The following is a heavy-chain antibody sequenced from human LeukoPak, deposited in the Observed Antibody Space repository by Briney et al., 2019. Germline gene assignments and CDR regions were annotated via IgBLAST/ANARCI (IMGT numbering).Heavy chain of an antibody. CDR2: LSGSGGST. V-gene: IGHV3-23*01. Sequence: PGESLRLSCAASGFTFTNAWMTWVRQAPGKGLEWVSALSGSGGSTYYADSVKGRFTISRDNSKNTLYLQMNSLRAEDTAVYYCAKGAVATIMADYWGQGTLVTVSS. CDR3: AKGAVATIMADY. J-gene: IGHJ4*02. D-gene: IGHD5-12*01. CDR1: GFTFTNAW.